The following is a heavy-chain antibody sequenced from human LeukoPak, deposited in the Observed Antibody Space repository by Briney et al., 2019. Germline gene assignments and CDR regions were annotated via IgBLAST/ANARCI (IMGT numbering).Heavy chain of an antibody. V-gene: IGHV3-74*01. CDR2: LNADGSYT. CDR1: GFSFSDYW. J-gene: IGHJ4*02. CDR3: ARVRGAVAGRGALDY. D-gene: IGHD6-19*01. Sequence: GGSLRLSCAASGFSFSDYWMRWVRQTPGKGLVWVSRLNADGSYTNYADSVKGRFTISRDNAKNTLYLHLDNVRAEDTAVYYCARVRGAVAGRGALDYWGQGTLVTVSS.